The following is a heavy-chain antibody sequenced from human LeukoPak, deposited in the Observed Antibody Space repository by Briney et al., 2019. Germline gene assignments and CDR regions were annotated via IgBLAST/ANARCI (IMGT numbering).Heavy chain of an antibody. D-gene: IGHD3-10*01. V-gene: IGHV3-30*18. CDR2: ISYDGSNK. J-gene: IGHJ5*02. CDR1: GFTFSSYG. CDR3: AKAEDGSGALGFDP. Sequence: PGGSLRLSCAASGFTFSSYGMRWVRQAPGKGLEWVAVISYDGSNKYYTDSVKGRFTISRDNSKNTLYLQMNSLRAEDTAVYYCAKAEDGSGALGFDPWGQGTLVTVSS.